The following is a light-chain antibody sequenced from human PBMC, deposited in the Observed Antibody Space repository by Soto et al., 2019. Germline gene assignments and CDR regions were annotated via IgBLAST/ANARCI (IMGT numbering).Light chain of an antibody. CDR2: DAS. CDR1: QKIRNL. CDR3: QQYYTYAT. J-gene: IGKJ1*01. V-gene: IGKV1-5*01. Sequence: DIQLTQSPSTLSAAVGDSDTITCRASQKIRNLLAWYQQKPGRAPKPLIFDASTLRTGVPSRFSGSGSGSEFNFTITGLQPDDFATYFCQQYYTYATFGHGTKVDIK.